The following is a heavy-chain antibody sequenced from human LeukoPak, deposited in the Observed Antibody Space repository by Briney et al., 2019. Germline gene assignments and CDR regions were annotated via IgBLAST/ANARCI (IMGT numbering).Heavy chain of an antibody. CDR1: GGSISSGGYY. D-gene: IGHD2-2*01. Sequence: SETLSLTCTVSGGSISSGGYYWSWIRQPPGKGLEWIGYIYHSGSTYYNPSLKSRVTISVDRSKNQFSLKLSSVTAADTAVYYCARGIVVVPAAQGNWFDPWGQGTLVTVSS. J-gene: IGHJ5*02. V-gene: IGHV4-30-2*01. CDR3: ARGIVVVPAAQGNWFDP. CDR2: IYHSGST.